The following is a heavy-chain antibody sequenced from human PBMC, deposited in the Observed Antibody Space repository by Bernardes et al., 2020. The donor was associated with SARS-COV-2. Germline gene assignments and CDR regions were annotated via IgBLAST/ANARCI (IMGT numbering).Heavy chain of an antibody. CDR2: IYWDDDK. J-gene: IGHJ4*02. CDR3: AHRPVGAISGVLFDY. CDR1: WFSLSLSRVG. D-gene: IGHD3-3*01. Sequence: SGYTLSKPTQTLTLTCPFSWFSLSLSRVGVGWIRQPPGRALEWLALIYWDDDKRYSPSLKSRLTIAKDTSKNQVVLTMTNMDPVDTATYYCAHRPVGAISGVLFDYWGQGTLVTVSS. V-gene: IGHV2-5*02.